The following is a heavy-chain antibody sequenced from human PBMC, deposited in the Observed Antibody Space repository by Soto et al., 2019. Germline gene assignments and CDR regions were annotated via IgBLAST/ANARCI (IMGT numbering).Heavy chain of an antibody. V-gene: IGHV3-23*01. J-gene: IGHJ4*02. D-gene: IGHD2-15*01. CDR2: INPRGDVT. CDR3: AKRLWAVGGTFHY. CDR1: GFTLSGFI. Sequence: DVQLLESGGGLVQPGGSLRLSCAPSGFTLSGFIMDWVRQAPGKGLEWVSEINPRGDVTNYAESVKGRFTVSRDNSRNSLYLQLSSLRVDDTAVYSCAKRLWAVGGTFHYWGQGTLFTVSS.